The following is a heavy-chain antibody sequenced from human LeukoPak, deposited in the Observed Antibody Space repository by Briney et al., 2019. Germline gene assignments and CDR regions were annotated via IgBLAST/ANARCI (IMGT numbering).Heavy chain of an antibody. J-gene: IGHJ6*03. Sequence: SVKVPCKASGGTFSSYAISWVRQAPGQGLEWMGGIIPIFDTANYAQKFQGRVTITADESTSTAYMELSSLRSEDTAVYYCALRGSGPFGDFWSGPYYYYYYMDVWGKGTTVTVSS. CDR2: IIPIFDTA. V-gene: IGHV1-69*01. CDR1: GGTFSSYA. D-gene: IGHD3-3*01. CDR3: ALRGSGPFGDFWSGPYYYYYYMDV.